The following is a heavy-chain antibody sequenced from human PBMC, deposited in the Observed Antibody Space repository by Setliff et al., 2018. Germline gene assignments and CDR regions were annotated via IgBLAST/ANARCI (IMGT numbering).Heavy chain of an antibody. CDR2: IKQDGSEK. J-gene: IGHJ3*02. CDR3: ASGKGVAAFDM. D-gene: IGHD3-10*01. CDR1: GFTFSTYW. V-gene: IGHV3-7*01. Sequence: GGSLRLSCAASGFTFSTYWMSWVRQAPGKGLEWVANIKQDGSEKYYVDSVKGRFTISRDNAKSSLSLQMNSLRAGDTAVYYCASGKGVAAFDMWGQGTMVTV.